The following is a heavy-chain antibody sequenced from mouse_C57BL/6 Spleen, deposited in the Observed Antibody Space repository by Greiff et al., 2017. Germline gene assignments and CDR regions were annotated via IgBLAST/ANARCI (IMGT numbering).Heavy chain of an antibody. CDR3: ARDWGY. V-gene: IGHV5-4*01. J-gene: IGHJ2*01. Sequence: EVMLVESGGGLVKPGGSLKLSCAASGFTFSSYAMSWVRQTPEKRLEWVATISDGGSYTYYPDNVKGRFTISRDNAKNHLYLQMSHLKSEDTAMYYCARDWGYWGQGTTLTVSS. CDR2: ISDGGSYT. CDR1: GFTFSSYA.